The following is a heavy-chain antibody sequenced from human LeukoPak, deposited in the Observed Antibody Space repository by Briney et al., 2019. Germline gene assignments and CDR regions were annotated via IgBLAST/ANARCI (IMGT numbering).Heavy chain of an antibody. D-gene: IGHD1-14*01. J-gene: IGHJ2*01. CDR1: GGSISSYY. CDR3: ARDGNPWNLDV. CDR2: IYYSGRT. V-gene: IGHV4-59*01. Sequence: SETLSLTCTVSGGSISSYYWTWIRQPPGKALEWIGYIYYSGRTSYNPSLKSRVTMSVDTSKNQFSLKLSSVTAADTAVYYCARDGNPWNLDVWGRGTLVTVSS.